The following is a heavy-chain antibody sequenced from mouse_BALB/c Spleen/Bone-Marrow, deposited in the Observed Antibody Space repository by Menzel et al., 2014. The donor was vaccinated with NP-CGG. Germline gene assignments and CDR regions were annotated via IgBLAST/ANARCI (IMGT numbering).Heavy chain of an antibody. Sequence: EVKLQESGPGLVKPSQSLSLPCSVTGYSITSGDYWNWIRQFPGNTLEWMGYISYDGSINYNPSLKNRISITRDTSKNQFFLKLISVTTEDTATYYCARYDYEGKIDYWGQGTTLTVSS. D-gene: IGHD2-4*01. V-gene: IGHV3-6*02. J-gene: IGHJ2*01. CDR3: ARYDYEGKIDY. CDR2: ISYDGSI. CDR1: GYSITSGDY.